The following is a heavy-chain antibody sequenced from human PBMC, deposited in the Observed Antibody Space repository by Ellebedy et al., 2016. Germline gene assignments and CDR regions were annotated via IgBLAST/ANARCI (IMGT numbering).Heavy chain of an antibody. CDR2: IKSKSDGGTT. CDR3: STVTSVAVR. Sequence: GGSLRLXCAASGFPFANAWMPWVRQAPGKGLEGFGRIKSKSDGGTTDYAVPVKGRFSISRDDSKNMFFLQMNRLEIEDTAVYYCSTVTSVAVRWGQGTRVTVSS. CDR1: GFPFANAW. D-gene: IGHD6-19*01. J-gene: IGHJ4*02. V-gene: IGHV3-15*01.